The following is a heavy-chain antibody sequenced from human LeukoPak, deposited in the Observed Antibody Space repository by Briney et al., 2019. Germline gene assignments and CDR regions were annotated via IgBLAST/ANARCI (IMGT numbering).Heavy chain of an antibody. V-gene: IGHV4-30-4*08. D-gene: IGHD3-3*01. Sequence: PSQTLSLTCTVSGGSISSGDYYWSWIRRPPGKGLEWIGYIYYSGSTYYNPSLKSRVTISVDTSKNQFSLKLSSVTAADTAVYYCARLDYDFWSGYDYWGQGTLVTVSS. CDR1: GGSISSGDYY. J-gene: IGHJ4*02. CDR3: ARLDYDFWSGYDY. CDR2: IYYSGST.